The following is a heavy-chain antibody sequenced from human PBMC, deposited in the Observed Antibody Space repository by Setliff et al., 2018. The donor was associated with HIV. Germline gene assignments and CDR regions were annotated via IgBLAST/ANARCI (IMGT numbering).Heavy chain of an antibody. J-gene: IGHJ4*02. CDR1: GGSFSGYY. V-gene: IGHV4-34*12. CDR2: IIHSGST. Sequence: SETLSLTCAVYGGSFSGYYWSWIRQPPGKGLEWIGEIIHSGSTNYNPSLKSRVTISVDTSKNQFSLRLSSVTAADTAVYYCARRSGWSLDYWGQGTLVTVSS. CDR3: ARRSGWSLDY. D-gene: IGHD6-19*01.